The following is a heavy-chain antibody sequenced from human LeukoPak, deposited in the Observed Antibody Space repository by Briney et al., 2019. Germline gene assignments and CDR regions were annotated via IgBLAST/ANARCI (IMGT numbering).Heavy chain of an antibody. CDR3: ARDRGYSSGWYGYGY. J-gene: IGHJ4*02. D-gene: IGHD6-19*01. V-gene: IGHV3-30*07. Sequence: DSVKGRFTISRDNSKNTLYLQMNSLRAEDTAVYYCARDRGYSSGWYGYGYWGQGTLVTVSS.